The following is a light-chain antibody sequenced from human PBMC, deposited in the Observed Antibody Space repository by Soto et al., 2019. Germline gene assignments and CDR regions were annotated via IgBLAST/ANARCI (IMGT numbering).Light chain of an antibody. CDR2: AAS. Sequence: DIQMTQSPSSLSVSVGDRVTITCRASQGISNYLAWFHQKPGKVPELLIYAASTLQSGVPSGFSGSGSGKNFTPTISSLQPADVATDYCQKYNSAPRTFGQGTKLEIK. J-gene: IGKJ2*01. V-gene: IGKV1-27*01. CDR1: QGISNY. CDR3: QKYNSAPRT.